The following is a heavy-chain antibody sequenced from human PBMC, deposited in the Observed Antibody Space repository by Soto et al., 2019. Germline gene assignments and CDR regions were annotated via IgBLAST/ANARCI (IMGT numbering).Heavy chain of an antibody. Sequence: QVQLVQSGAEVKKPGSSVRVSCKASGGTFSSYPIGWVRQAPGQGLEWMGLIIPIFGTTNYAQRFQGRVTISADESTSTAYMELSSLRYEDTAVYFCARTRTTATTKGYDYWGQGTLVTVSS. CDR2: IIPIFGTT. CDR3: ARTRTTATTKGYDY. J-gene: IGHJ4*02. D-gene: IGHD1-1*01. CDR1: GGTFSSYP. V-gene: IGHV1-69*01.